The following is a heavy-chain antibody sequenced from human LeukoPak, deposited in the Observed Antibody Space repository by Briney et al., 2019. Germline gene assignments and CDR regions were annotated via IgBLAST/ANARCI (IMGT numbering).Heavy chain of an antibody. CDR3: AKGRSSTWFKDYFDF. CDR2: INWNSVIM. CDR1: GFTFEDYA. V-gene: IGHV3-9*01. D-gene: IGHD6-13*01. J-gene: IGHJ4*02. Sequence: PGGSLRLSCAASGFTFEDYAMHWVRQAPGKGLWWVSGINWNSVIMDYADSVKGRFTISRDNGRHSLYLQMNSLRPCDRGLYYCAKGRSSTWFKDYFDFWGQGTLVTVSS.